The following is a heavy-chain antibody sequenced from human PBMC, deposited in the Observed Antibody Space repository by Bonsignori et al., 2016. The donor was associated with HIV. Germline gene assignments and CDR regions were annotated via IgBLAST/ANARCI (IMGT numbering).Heavy chain of an antibody. Sequence: QLVESGGGLVQPGGSLRLSCAASGFSFRTYAMNWVRQAPGKGLEWVSFISGSGGRTYYADSVKGRFTISRDSSKNTVYLQMNSLRAEDTALYYCAKGDAASTTWYFDLWGRGTLVTV. J-gene: IGHJ2*01. V-gene: IGHV3-23*04. CDR3: AKGDAASTTWYFDL. CDR2: ISGSGGRT. D-gene: IGHD1-14*01. CDR1: GFSFRTYA.